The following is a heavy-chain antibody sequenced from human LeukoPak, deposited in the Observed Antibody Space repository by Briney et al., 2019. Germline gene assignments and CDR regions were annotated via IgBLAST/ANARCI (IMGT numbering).Heavy chain of an antibody. Sequence: PGGSLRLSCAASGFTFTNYAMSWVRQAPGKGLEWVSSIIANGGRAYYADSAKGRFTISRDNSKNTLYLQMNSLRAEDTAVYYCAKVPYYYDSSGYIYFDYWGQGTLVTVSS. J-gene: IGHJ4*02. CDR3: AKVPYYYDSSGYIYFDY. CDR2: IIANGGRA. CDR1: GFTFTNYA. V-gene: IGHV3-23*01. D-gene: IGHD3-22*01.